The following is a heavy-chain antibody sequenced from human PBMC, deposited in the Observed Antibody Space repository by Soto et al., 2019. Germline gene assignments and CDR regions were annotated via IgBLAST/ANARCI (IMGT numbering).Heavy chain of an antibody. D-gene: IGHD2-15*01. CDR3: AKDSYRGDIALTPAPYGNDY. CDR1: EFTFKSYG. CDR2: MSYDGNKK. Sequence: QVQLVESGGGVVQAGRSLRLSCVASEFTFKSYGVHWVRQAPGKGLAWVAVMSYDGNKKHYADSVRGRFTISRDNSKNTLYLQMNSLRTEDTAVYYCAKDSYRGDIALTPAPYGNDYWGQGTLVTVSS. J-gene: IGHJ4*02. V-gene: IGHV3-30*18.